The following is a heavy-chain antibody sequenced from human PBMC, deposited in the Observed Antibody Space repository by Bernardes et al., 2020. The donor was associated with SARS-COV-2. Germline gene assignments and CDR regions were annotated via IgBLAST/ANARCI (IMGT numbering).Heavy chain of an antibody. Sequence: GGSLRLSCAASGFTFSSYAMSWVRQAPGKGLEWVSAISGSGGSTYYADSVKGRFTISRGNSKNTLYLQMNSLRAEDTAVYYCAKVSTTVTKSLHNWFDPWGQGTLVTVSS. CDR2: ISGSGGST. CDR1: GFTFSSYA. V-gene: IGHV3-23*01. CDR3: AKVSTTVTKSLHNWFDP. J-gene: IGHJ5*02. D-gene: IGHD4-4*01.